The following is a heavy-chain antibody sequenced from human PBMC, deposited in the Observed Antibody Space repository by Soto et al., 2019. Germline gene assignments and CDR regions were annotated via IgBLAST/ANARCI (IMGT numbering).Heavy chain of an antibody. Sequence: QVQLQQSGPGLVKPSQTLSLTCAISGDSVSSNSAAWNWIRQSPSRGLEWLGRTYYRSKWYNDYAVSVKSRITINPDTSKNQFSLQLNSVTPEDTAVYYCARLRSQPQAAAPSYNWFDPWGQGTLVTVSS. J-gene: IGHJ5*02. D-gene: IGHD6-13*01. CDR3: ARLRSQPQAAAPSYNWFDP. V-gene: IGHV6-1*01. CDR2: TYYRSKWYN. CDR1: GDSVSSNSAA.